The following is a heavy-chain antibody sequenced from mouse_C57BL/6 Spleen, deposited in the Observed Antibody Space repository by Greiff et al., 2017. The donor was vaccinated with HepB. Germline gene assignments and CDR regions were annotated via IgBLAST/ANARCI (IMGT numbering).Heavy chain of an antibody. CDR3: VYSNYYAMDY. D-gene: IGHD2-5*01. CDR1: GYTFTSYW. CDR2: IDPSDSYT. V-gene: IGHV1-69*01. Sequence: QVQLQQPGAELVMPGASVKLSCKASGYTFTSYWMHWVKQRPGQGLEWIGEIDPSDSYTNYNQKFKGKSTLTVDKSSSTAYMQLSSLTSEDSAVYYCVYSNYYAMDYWGQGTSVTVPS. J-gene: IGHJ4*01.